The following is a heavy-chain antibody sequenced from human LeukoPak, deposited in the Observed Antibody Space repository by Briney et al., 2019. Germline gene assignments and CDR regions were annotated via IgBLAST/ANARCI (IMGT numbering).Heavy chain of an antibody. Sequence: ASVKVSCKASGYTFSNYGISWVRQAPGQGLEWMGWISVYTGKTYHAQKFQARVTMTTDTSTTTAYMELRSLRSDDTAVYYCAKDRGWQYADYETVAVEHWGQGTLVTVSS. CDR3: AKDRGWQYADYETVAVEH. J-gene: IGHJ4*02. D-gene: IGHD4-17*01. V-gene: IGHV1-18*01. CDR1: GYTFSNYG. CDR2: ISVYTGKT.